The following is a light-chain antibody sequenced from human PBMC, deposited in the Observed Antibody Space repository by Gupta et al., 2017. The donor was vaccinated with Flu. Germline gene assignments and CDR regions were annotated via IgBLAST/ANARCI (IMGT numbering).Light chain of an antibody. V-gene: IGLV2-14*01. CDR2: DVT. Sequence: RSDVGRFNYVSWYQQRPGTAPKLLIYDVTNRPSGASARFSGSKSGNTASLTISGLQAEDEGRYFCASKAFDVLFIFGGGTEVTVL. CDR1: RSDVGRFNY. CDR3: ASKAFDVLFI. J-gene: IGLJ2*01.